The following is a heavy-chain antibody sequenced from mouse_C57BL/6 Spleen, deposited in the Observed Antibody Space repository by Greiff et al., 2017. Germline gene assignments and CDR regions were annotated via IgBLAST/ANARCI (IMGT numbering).Heavy chain of an antibody. D-gene: IGHD1-1*01. J-gene: IGHJ2*01. V-gene: IGHV1-53*01. CDR2: INPSNGGT. CDR1: GYTFTSYW. CDR3: ARPHYYGSSYDCFDY. Sequence: QVQLQQPPGTELVKPGASVKLSCKASGYTFTSYWMHWVKQRPGQGLEWIGNINPSNGGTNYNEKFKSKATLTVDKSSSTAYMQLSSLTSEDSAVYYCARPHYYGSSYDCFDYWGQGTTLTVSS.